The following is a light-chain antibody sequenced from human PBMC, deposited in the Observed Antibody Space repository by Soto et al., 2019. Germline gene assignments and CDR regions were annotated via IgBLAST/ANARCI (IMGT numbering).Light chain of an antibody. Sequence: EIVLTQSPGTLSLSPGERATLSCRASQSVSSNYLAWYQKKPGQAPRSLIYGASSRATGIPDRFSGSGSGTDFTLTISRLEPEDFAVYYCQQYGGSPPVTFGQGTKLEIK. V-gene: IGKV3-20*01. CDR3: QQYGGSPPVT. J-gene: IGKJ2*01. CDR2: GAS. CDR1: QSVSSNY.